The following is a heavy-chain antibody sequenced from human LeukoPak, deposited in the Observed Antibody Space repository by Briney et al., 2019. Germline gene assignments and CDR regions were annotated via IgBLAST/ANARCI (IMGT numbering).Heavy chain of an antibody. D-gene: IGHD3-10*01. CDR3: ARAHGYYYGSGSYYNLDY. J-gene: IGHJ4*02. CDR2: INPNSGGT. CDR1: GYTFTGYY. V-gene: IGHV1-2*02. Sequence: GASVKVSCKASGYTFTGYYMHWVRQAPGQGLEWMGWINPNSGGTNYAQKFQGRVTMTRDTSISTAYMELSRLRSDDTAVYYCARAHGYYYGSGSYYNLDYWGQGTLVTVSS.